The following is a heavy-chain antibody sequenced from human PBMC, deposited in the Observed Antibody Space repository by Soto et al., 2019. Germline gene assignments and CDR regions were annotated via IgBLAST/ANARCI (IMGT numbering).Heavy chain of an antibody. D-gene: IGHD1-1*01. CDR3: ARKAWTRLDY. V-gene: IGHV4-4*02. J-gene: IGHJ4*02. CDR1: GGSLTTPVW. Sequence: QLQLHESGPGLVKPSGTLSLTCGLSGGSLTTPVWWTWVRLRPGKGPEWIGEVFHSGSANYNPSLQSRVTISVDKSTNQFSLRLSSVTAADTAVYYCARKAWTRLDYWGQGALVTVSS. CDR2: VFHSGSA.